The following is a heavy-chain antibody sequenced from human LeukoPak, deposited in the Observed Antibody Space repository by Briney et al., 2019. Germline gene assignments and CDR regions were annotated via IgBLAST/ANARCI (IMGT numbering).Heavy chain of an antibody. V-gene: IGHV3-21*01. CDR3: ARDLFSRPYYFDY. CDR2: ISSSSSYI. Sequence: GGSLRLSCAASGFTFSSYVMSWVRQAPGKGLEWVSSISSSSSYIYYADSVKGRFTISRDNAKNSLYLQMNSLRAEDTAVYYCARDLFSRPYYFDYWGQGTLVTVSS. D-gene: IGHD2-21*01. J-gene: IGHJ4*02. CDR1: GFTFSSYV.